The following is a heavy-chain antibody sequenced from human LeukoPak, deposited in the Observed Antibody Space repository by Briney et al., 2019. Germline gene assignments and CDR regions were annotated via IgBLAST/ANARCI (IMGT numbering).Heavy chain of an antibody. CDR2: IIPIFGTA. CDR3: ARALGADLVVVAATLWFDP. D-gene: IGHD2-15*01. V-gene: IGHV1-69*06. J-gene: IGHJ5*02. Sequence: GASVKVSCKASGGTFSSYAISWVRQAPGQGLEWMGGIIPIFGTANYAQKFQGRVTITAGKSTSTAYMELSSLRYEDPAVYYCARALGADLVVVAATLWFDPWGQGTLVTVSS. CDR1: GGTFSSYA.